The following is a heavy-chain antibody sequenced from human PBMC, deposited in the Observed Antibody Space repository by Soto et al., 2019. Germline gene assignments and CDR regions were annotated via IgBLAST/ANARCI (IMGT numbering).Heavy chain of an antibody. D-gene: IGHD4-4*01. J-gene: IGHJ6*03. Sequence: ASVKVSCKASGYTFTIYDINWVRQATGQGLEWMGWMNPNSGNTGYAQKFQGRVTMTRNTSISTAYMELSSLRSEGTAVYYCARAATDYSTEYYYYYMDVWGKGTTVTVSS. CDR2: MNPNSGNT. CDR1: GYTFTIYD. V-gene: IGHV1-8*01. CDR3: ARAATDYSTEYYYYYMDV.